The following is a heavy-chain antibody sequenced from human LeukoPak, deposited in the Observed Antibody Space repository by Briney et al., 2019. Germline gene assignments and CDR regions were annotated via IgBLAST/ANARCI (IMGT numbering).Heavy chain of an antibody. Sequence: SVKVSCKASGGTFSSYAISWVRQAPGQGLEWMGGIIPIFGTANYAQKFQGRVTITTDESTSTAYMELSSLRSEDTAVYYCARDVGGYSSSYLGSWFDPWGQGTLVTVSS. J-gene: IGHJ5*02. CDR3: ARDVGGYSSSYLGSWFDP. CDR1: GGTFSSYA. CDR2: IIPIFGTA. V-gene: IGHV1-69*05. D-gene: IGHD6-13*01.